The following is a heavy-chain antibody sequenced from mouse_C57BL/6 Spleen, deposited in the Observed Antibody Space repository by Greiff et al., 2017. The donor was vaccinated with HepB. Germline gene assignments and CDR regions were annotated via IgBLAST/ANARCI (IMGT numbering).Heavy chain of an antibody. D-gene: IGHD2-5*01. CDR1: GYAFSSYW. CDR3: ARSGLYSNYDFDY. Sequence: QVQLQQSGAELVKPGASVKISCKASGYAFSSYWMNWVKQRPGKGLEWIGQIYPGDGDTNYNGKFKGKATLTADKSSSTAYMQLSSLTSEDSAVYFCARSGLYSNYDFDYWGQGTTLTVSS. CDR2: IYPGDGDT. J-gene: IGHJ2*01. V-gene: IGHV1-80*01.